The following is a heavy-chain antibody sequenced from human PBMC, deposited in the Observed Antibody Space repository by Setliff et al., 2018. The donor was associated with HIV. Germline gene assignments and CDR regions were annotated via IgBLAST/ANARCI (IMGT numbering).Heavy chain of an antibody. Sequence: GASVKVSCRVSGYTLTELSIHWVRQAPGKGLEWMGGFDPQYDKTFYAQKFQGRVTMSEDTSTDTAYMELSSLRSEDTAVYYCATRAYVSRGYLRSRVSGAAFDIWGQGTMVTVSS. V-gene: IGHV1-24*01. J-gene: IGHJ3*02. CDR3: ATRAYVSRGYLRSRVSGAAFDI. CDR1: GYTLTELS. CDR2: FDPQYDKT. D-gene: IGHD3-22*01.